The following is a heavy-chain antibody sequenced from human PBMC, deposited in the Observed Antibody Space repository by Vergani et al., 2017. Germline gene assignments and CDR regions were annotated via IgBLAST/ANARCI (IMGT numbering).Heavy chain of an antibody. Sequence: EVQLVESGGGLVQPGGSLRLSCAASGFTFSSYWMSWVRQAPGKGLEWVANIKQDGSEKYYVDSVKGRFNISRDNAKNSLYLQMNSLRAEDTAVYYGASAYSGSDIHYVDYWGQGPLVTVSS. D-gene: IGHD1-26*01. CDR1: GFTFSSYW. V-gene: IGHV3-7*03. J-gene: IGHJ4*02. CDR3: ASAYSGSDIHYVDY. CDR2: IKQDGSEK.